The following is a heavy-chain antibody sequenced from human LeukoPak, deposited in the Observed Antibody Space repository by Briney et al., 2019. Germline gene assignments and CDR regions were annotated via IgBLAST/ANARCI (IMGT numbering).Heavy chain of an antibody. Sequence: GGSLRLSCAASGFTFSSYAMSWVRQAPGKGLEWVSAISGSGGSTYYADSVKGRFTISRDNSKNTLYLQMNSLKTEDTAVYYCTTDPQQPVRNYWGQGTLVTVSS. CDR2: ISGSGGST. V-gene: IGHV3-23*01. CDR1: GFTFSSYA. CDR3: TTDPQQPVRNY. D-gene: IGHD6-13*01. J-gene: IGHJ4*02.